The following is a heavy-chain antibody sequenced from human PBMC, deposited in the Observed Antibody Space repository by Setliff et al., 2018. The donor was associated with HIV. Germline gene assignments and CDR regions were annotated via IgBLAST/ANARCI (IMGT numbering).Heavy chain of an antibody. V-gene: IGHV1-2*02. CDR1: GYTFTGYY. D-gene: IGHD6-19*01. CDR3: ARTSLSGWYYFDY. CDR2: INPNNGGT. Sequence: ASVKVSCKASGYTFTGYYMHWVRQAPGQGLEWMGWINPNNGGTNYAQKFQGRVTMTRDTSTSTVYMELSSLRSEDTAVYYCARTSLSGWYYFDYWGQGTLVTVSS. J-gene: IGHJ4*02.